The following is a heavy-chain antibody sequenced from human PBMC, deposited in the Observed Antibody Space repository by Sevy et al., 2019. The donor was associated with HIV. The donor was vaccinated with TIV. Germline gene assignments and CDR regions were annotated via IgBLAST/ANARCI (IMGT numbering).Heavy chain of an antibody. CDR2: IYSGGTT. V-gene: IGHV3-53*01. D-gene: IGHD3-3*01. CDR3: AREFGDGYNPRYYFDY. Sequence: GGSLRLSCAASGFTVSTNYMSWVRQAPGKGLEWVSVIYSGGTTYYADSVKGRFTISRDKSKNTLYLQMNSLRAEDTAVYYCAREFGDGYNPRYYFDYWGQGTLVTASS. CDR1: GFTVSTNY. J-gene: IGHJ4*02.